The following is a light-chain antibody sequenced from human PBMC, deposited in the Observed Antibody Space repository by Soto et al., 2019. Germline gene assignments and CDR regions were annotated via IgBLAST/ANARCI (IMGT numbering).Light chain of an antibody. CDR3: QQSYRTPIT. J-gene: IGKJ5*01. CDR2: AAS. Sequence: DIQLTQSPSPLSASVGDRVAITCLASQSISTYLNWYQQKPGKAPKVLIYAASNLQSGVPPRFSGSGSGTDFTLTISSLQPEDVPTYFCQQSYRTPITLGQGTRLEIK. V-gene: IGKV1-39*01. CDR1: QSISTY.